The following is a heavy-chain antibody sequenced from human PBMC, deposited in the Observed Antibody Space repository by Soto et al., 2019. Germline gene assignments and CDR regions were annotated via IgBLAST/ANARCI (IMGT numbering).Heavy chain of an antibody. J-gene: IGHJ6*02. CDR1: GGSISSGDYY. V-gene: IGHV4-30-4*01. D-gene: IGHD6-13*01. Sequence: SETLSLTCTVSGGSISSGDYYWSWIRQPPGKGLEWIGYIYYSGSTYYNPSLKSRVTISVDTSKNQFSLKLSSVTAADTAVYYCARAPNYGSSWYDPAYYYYGMDVWGQGTTVTVSS. CDR3: ARAPNYGSSWYDPAYYYYGMDV. CDR2: IYYSGST.